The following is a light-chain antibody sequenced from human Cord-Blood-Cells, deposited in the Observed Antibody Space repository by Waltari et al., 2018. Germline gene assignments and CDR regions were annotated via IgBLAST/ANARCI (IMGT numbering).Light chain of an antibody. Sequence: DIQMTQSPSTLSASVGDRVTITCRASQSISSWLAWYQQKPGKAPKLLIYDASSLESGVPSRFSGSGSGTAFTLTISSLQPDDFATDYCQQYNSYWTFGQGTKVEIK. V-gene: IGKV1-5*01. J-gene: IGKJ1*01. CDR3: QQYNSYWT. CDR1: QSISSW. CDR2: DAS.